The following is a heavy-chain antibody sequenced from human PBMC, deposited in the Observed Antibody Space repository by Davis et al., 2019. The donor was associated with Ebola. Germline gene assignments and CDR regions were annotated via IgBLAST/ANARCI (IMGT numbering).Heavy chain of an antibody. D-gene: IGHD4-23*01. CDR2: IYPSDSDT. Sequence: GESPKTPCNGSGYNFPNYWIARVRQMPGKGLEWMGVIYPSDSDTRYSPSFQGQVTISADKSINTAYLQWSSLKASDTAMYYCARPYGGNAYFDYWGQGTLVTVSS. CDR3: ARPYGGNAYFDY. CDR1: GYNFPNYW. V-gene: IGHV5-51*01. J-gene: IGHJ4*02.